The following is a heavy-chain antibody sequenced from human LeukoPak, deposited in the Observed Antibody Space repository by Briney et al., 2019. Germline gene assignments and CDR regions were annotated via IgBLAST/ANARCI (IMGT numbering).Heavy chain of an antibody. D-gene: IGHD3-16*01. CDR2: IYHSGST. J-gene: IGHJ4*02. V-gene: IGHV4-38-2*01. CDR1: GYSINSGYY. Sequence: SETLSLTCAVSGYSINSGYYWGWIRQPPGKGLEWIGNIYHSGSTYYNPSLKSRVTMSVDTSKNQFSLKLSSVTAADTAVYYCARVLEDYVWGRTLYYFDYWGQGTLVTVSS. CDR3: ARVLEDYVWGRTLYYFDY.